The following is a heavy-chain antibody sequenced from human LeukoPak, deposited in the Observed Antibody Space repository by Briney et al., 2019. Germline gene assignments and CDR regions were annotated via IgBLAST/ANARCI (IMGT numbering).Heavy chain of an antibody. CDR2: TNWNGAWT. D-gene: IGHD3-22*01. CDR3: AGYYYDSSRGFDL. J-gene: IGHJ5*02. Sequence: GGSLRLSCAASGFKFDDYGMSWVRQAPGKGLKWVCDTNWNGAWTGYADSVKGRFTISRDNAKNSLYLQMNSLRAEDTALYYCAGYYYDSSRGFDLWGQGTLVTVSA. V-gene: IGHV3-20*04. CDR1: GFKFDDYG.